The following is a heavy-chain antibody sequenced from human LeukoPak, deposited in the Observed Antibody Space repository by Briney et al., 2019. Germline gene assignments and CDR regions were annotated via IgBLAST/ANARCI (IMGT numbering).Heavy chain of an antibody. D-gene: IGHD4-17*01. CDR1: GYTFTGYY. CDR3: ARDSADYGDGQIWFDP. V-gene: IGHV1-2*02. J-gene: IGHJ5*02. CDR2: INPNSGGT. Sequence: VSLKVCCKPAGYTFTGYYMHGVRQARAQRLEWMGWINPNSGGTNYAQKLQGRVTMTRDTSISTAYMELRRLRSDDTAVYSCARDSADYGDGQIWFDPWGQGTLVTVSS.